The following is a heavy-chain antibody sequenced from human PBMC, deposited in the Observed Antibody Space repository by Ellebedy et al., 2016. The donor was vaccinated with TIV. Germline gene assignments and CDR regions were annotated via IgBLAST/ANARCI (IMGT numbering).Heavy chain of an antibody. Sequence: ASVKVSCXASGYTFTSYGISWVRQAPGQGLEWMGWISAYNGNTNYAQKLQGRVTMTTDTSTSTAYMELRSLRSDDTAVYHCARDLERLRYFDWQPGERFDYWGQGTLVTVSS. D-gene: IGHD3-9*01. V-gene: IGHV1-18*01. CDR2: ISAYNGNT. J-gene: IGHJ4*02. CDR3: ARDLERLRYFDWQPGERFDY. CDR1: GYTFTSYG.